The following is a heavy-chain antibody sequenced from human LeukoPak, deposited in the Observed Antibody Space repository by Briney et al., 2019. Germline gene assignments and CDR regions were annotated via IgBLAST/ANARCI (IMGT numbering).Heavy chain of an antibody. CDR1: GYTFTGYY. J-gene: IGHJ4*02. Sequence: GASVKVSCKASGYTFTGYYMHWVRQAPGQGLEWMGWINPNSGGTNYAQKFQGRVTMTRDTSTSTVYMELSSLRSEDTAVYYCAREEYGGYFDYWGQGTLVTVSS. CDR3: AREEYGGYFDY. V-gene: IGHV1-2*02. D-gene: IGHD2-21*01. CDR2: INPNSGGT.